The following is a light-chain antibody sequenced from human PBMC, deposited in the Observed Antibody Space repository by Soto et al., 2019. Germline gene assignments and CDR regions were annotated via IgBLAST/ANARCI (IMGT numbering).Light chain of an antibody. J-gene: IGKJ4*01. CDR2: AAS. CDR3: QQANSFPHT. Sequence: EIQMTQSPSSLSASVPDIVTITCLASQSISSYLDWYQQKPGKAPKLLIYAASSLQSGVPSRFSGSGSGTDFTLTISSLQPEDFATYYCQQANSFPHTFGGGTKVDIK. CDR1: QSISSY. V-gene: IGKV1-12*01.